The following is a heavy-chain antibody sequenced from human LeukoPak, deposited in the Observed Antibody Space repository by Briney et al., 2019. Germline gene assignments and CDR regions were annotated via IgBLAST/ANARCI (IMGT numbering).Heavy chain of an antibody. CDR2: IYTSGST. D-gene: IGHD3-10*01. V-gene: IGHV4-4*07. CDR3: AGGDNYYGSGSYLG. Sequence: SETLSLTCTVSGGSISSYYWSWIRQPAGKGLEWIGRIYTSGSTNYNPSLKSRVTMSVDTSKNQFSPKLSSVTAADTAVYYCAGGDNYYGSGSYLGWGQGTLVTVSS. CDR1: GGSISSYY. J-gene: IGHJ4*02.